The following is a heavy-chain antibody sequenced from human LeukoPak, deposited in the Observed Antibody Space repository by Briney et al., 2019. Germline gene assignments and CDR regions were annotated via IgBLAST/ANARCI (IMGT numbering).Heavy chain of an antibody. V-gene: IGHV1-2*02. CDR1: GYTFTGYY. J-gene: IGHJ4*02. D-gene: IGHD6-19*01. CDR3: ARAIGRWGSSGWYVSGY. CDR2: INPNSGGT. Sequence: ASVKVSCKASGYTFTGYYMHWVRQAPGQGLEWMGWINPNSGGTNYAQKFQGRVTMTRDTSISTAYMELSRLRSDDTAVYYCARAIGRWGSSGWYVSGYWGQGTLVTVSS.